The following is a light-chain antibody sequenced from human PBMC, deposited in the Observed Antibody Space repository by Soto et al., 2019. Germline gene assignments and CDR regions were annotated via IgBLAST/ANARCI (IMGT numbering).Light chain of an antibody. CDR1: SSNIGGNT. CDR3: AAWDDSRNGV. CDR2: SNH. V-gene: IGLV1-44*01. J-gene: IGLJ3*02. Sequence: QSVLTQPPSVSAAPGQKVTISCSGSSSNIGGNTANWYQQLPGTAPKLIIYSNHQRPSGVPDRFSGSKSGTSASLTISGLQSEDEADYYCAAWDDSRNGVFGGGTKLTVL.